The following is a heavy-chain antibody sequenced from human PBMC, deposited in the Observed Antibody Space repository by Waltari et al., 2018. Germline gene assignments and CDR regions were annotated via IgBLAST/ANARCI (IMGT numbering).Heavy chain of an antibody. CDR2: ISYDGSNK. V-gene: IGHV3-30-3*01. D-gene: IGHD3-16*02. CDR3: ARERLHLGELSPTFDY. CDR1: GFTFSSYA. J-gene: IGHJ4*02. Sequence: QVQLVESGGGVVQPGRSLRLSCAASGFTFSSYAMPWVRQAPGKGLEWVAVISYDGSNKYYADSVKGRFTISRDNSKNTLYLQMNSLRAEDTAVYYCARERLHLGELSPTFDYWGQGTLVTVSS.